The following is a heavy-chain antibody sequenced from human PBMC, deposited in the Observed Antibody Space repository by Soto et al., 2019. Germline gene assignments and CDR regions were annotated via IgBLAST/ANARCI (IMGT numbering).Heavy chain of an antibody. CDR1: GFPFSNAW. V-gene: IGHV3-15*01. CDR2: IKSKTDGGTT. D-gene: IGHD6-13*01. Sequence: GGSLRLSCAASGFPFSNAWMSWVRQAPGKGLEWVGRIKSKTDGGTTDYAAPVKGRFTISRDDSKNTLYLQMNSLKTEDTAVYYCTTAAGSPYYYYGMDVWGQGTTVTVSS. J-gene: IGHJ6*02. CDR3: TTAAGSPYYYYGMDV.